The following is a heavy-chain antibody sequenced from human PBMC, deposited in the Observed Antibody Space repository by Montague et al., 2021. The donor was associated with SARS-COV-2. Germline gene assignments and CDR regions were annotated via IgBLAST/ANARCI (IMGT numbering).Heavy chain of an antibody. CDR1: GFTFSTYA. V-gene: IGHV3-23*01. D-gene: IGHD2/OR15-2a*01. J-gene: IGHJ4*02. CDR2: ISSGGNK. Sequence: SLRLSCAASGFTFSTYAMNWVRQAPGKGLEWVSGISSGGNKHHXXXVKGRFTISRDDSRNTLYLQMHSLGAEDTAMYYCAKNFPGQFYFDDWGQGTLVAVSS. CDR3: AKNFPGQFYFDD.